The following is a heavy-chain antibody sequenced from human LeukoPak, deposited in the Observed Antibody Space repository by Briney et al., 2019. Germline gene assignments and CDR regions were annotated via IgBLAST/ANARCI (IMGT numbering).Heavy chain of an antibody. D-gene: IGHD2-8*01. V-gene: IGHV1-18*01. CDR2: ISAYNGHT. J-gene: IGHJ5*02. Sequence: ASVKVSCTASGYIFSSYGITWVRQAPGQGLEWMGRISAYNGHTNFVQKFQGRVTMTTDTSTSTAYMELRSLRSDDTAVYYCARAILSRWSLSQWFDPWGQGTLVTVSS. CDR1: GYIFSSYG. CDR3: ARAILSRWSLSQWFDP.